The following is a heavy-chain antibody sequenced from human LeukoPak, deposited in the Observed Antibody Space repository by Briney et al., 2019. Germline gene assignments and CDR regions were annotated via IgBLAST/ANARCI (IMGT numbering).Heavy chain of an antibody. V-gene: IGHV4-59*01. CDR2: IYYSGST. Sequence: SEALSLTCTVSGGSISSYYWSWIRQPPGKGLEWIGYIYYSGSTNYNPSLKSRVTISVDTCKNQFSLKLSSVTAADTAVYYCAREGFSCPNWFDPWGQGTQVAVSS. J-gene: IGHJ5*02. CDR1: GGSISSYY. CDR3: AREGFSCPNWFDP.